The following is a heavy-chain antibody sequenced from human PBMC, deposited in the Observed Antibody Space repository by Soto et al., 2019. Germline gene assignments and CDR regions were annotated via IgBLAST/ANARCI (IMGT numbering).Heavy chain of an antibody. V-gene: IGHV1-2*04. J-gene: IGHJ3*02. CDR3: ARLAADDAFDI. D-gene: IGHD6-13*01. CDR1: GYTFTGYY. CDR2: INPNSGGT. Sequence: GASVKVSCKASGYTFTGYYMHWVRQAPGQGLEWMGWINPNSGGTNYAQKFQGWVTMTRDTSISTAYMELSRLRSDNTAVYYCARLAADDAFDIWGQGTMVTVSS.